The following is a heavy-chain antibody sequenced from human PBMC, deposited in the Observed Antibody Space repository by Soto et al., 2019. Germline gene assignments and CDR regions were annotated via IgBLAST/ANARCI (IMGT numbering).Heavy chain of an antibody. CDR1: GYTFTSYA. Sequence: QVQLVQSGAEVKKPGASVKVSCKASGYTFTSYAMHWVRQAPGQRLEWMGWINAGNGNTKYSQKFQGRVTITRDTSASTGYMELSSLRSEDTAVYYCARSLLVGATPESPVGMGVWGQGTTVTVS. J-gene: IGHJ6*02. CDR2: INAGNGNT. V-gene: IGHV1-3*01. D-gene: IGHD2-15*01. CDR3: ARSLLVGATPESPVGMGV.